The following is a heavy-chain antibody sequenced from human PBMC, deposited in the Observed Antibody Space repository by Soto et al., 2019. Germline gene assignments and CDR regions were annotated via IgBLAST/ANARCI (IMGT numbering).Heavy chain of an antibody. D-gene: IGHD6-13*01. CDR2: ITGSGGGT. J-gene: IGHJ4*02. CDR1: GFTFSNYA. Sequence: EVQLLESGGGLVQPGGSLRLSCAASGFTFSNYAMTWVRQAPGKGLEWVSVITGSGGGTYFVDSVKGRFTISRDNSKNTVYLRMNSLRAEDTAVYYCAKRPLTAAGFDYWGQGTRVTVAS. V-gene: IGHV3-23*01. CDR3: AKRPLTAAGFDY.